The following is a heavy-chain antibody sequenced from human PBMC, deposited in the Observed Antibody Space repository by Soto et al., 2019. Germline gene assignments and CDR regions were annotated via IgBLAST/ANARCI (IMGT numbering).Heavy chain of an antibody. V-gene: IGHV4-59*02. J-gene: IGHJ4*02. Sequence: SETLSLTCAVSGASVSSYYWSWIRQPPGKGLEWIGYIYYSGSTNYNPSLKSRVTISVDTSKNQFSLKLSSVTAADTAVYYCARERYYYDSSGSFDYWGQGTLVTVSS. CDR2: IYYSGST. CDR1: GASVSSYY. D-gene: IGHD3-22*01. CDR3: ARERYYYDSSGSFDY.